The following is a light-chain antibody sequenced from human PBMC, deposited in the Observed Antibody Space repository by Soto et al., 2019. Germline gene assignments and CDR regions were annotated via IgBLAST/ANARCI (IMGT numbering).Light chain of an antibody. CDR3: QHRSNWPRT. Sequence: EIVLTQSPATLSLSPGERATLSCRASQSVSTYLAWYQQKPGQAPRLLIYDASNRATGTPARFIGSGSGTDFTLTISSLEPEDFAVYYCQHRSNWPRTFGQGTKLEIK. CDR1: QSVSTY. CDR2: DAS. V-gene: IGKV3-11*01. J-gene: IGKJ2*01.